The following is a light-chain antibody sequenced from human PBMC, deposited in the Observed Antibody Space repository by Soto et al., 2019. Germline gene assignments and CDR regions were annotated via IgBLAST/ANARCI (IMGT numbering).Light chain of an antibody. V-gene: IGLV2-11*01. CDR2: DVT. Sequence: QSALTQPRSVSGSPGQSVTISCTGTNSDVGGYNYVSWYQQHPDKAPKLMIYDVTKRPSGVPDRFSGSKSGNTASLTISGLQADDEADYYCCSFAGTYTVFGGGTKLTVL. J-gene: IGLJ2*01. CDR3: CSFAGTYTV. CDR1: NSDVGGYNY.